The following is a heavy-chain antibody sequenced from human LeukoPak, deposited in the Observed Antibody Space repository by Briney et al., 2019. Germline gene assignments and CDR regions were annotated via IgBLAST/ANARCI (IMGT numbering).Heavy chain of an antibody. CDR3: ATHLFGKGLEY. V-gene: IGHV4-4*09. J-gene: IGHJ4*02. D-gene: IGHD2-21*01. Sequence: PSETLSLTCTISRGSISSDHWGWIRQPPGKGLESLGYIHTSGSTDYSPSLRSRVTISMDTSKHQFSLNLRSVTAADTAVYYCATHLFGKGLEYWGQGILVTVSS. CDR1: RGSISSDH. CDR2: IHTSGST.